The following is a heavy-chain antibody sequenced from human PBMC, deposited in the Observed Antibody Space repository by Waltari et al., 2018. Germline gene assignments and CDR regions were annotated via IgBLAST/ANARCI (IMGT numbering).Heavy chain of an antibody. CDR2: IRHDRSSE. V-gene: IGHV3-30*02. J-gene: IGHJ4*02. CDR3: AKDIRNGWYADY. CDR1: GFDVSSHG. D-gene: IGHD6-19*01. Sequence: QVQLVESGGGVVRPGGSLRLSGAASGFDVSSHGMHWLRQAPGKGLEWVAFIRHDRSSEHYGESVKGRFIISTENFKNTLYLQMNSLRIEDTGIYYCAKDIRNGWYADYLGQGTLVTVSS.